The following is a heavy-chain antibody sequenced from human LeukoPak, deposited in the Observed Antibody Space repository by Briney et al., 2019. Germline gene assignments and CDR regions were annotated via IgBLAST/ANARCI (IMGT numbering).Heavy chain of an antibody. J-gene: IGHJ4*02. CDR2: IIPIFGTA. V-gene: IGHV1-69*05. D-gene: IGHD3-3*01. CDR3: ARDSFSRPTYYDFWSGYYFDY. Sequence: ASVKVSCKASGGTFSSYAISWVRQAPGQGLEWMGGIIPIFGTANYAQKFQGRVTITTDESTSTAYMELSSLRSEDTAVYYCARDSFSRPTYYDFWSGYYFDYWGQGTLVTVSS. CDR1: GGTFSSYA.